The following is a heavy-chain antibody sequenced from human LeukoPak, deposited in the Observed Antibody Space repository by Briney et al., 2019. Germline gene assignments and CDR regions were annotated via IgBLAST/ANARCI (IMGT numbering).Heavy chain of an antibody. J-gene: IGHJ3*01. CDR2: IDPKSGGT. Sequence: ASVKVSCKASGYTLTEKHLYWVRQAPGQGLEWMGWIDPKSGGTSFAQNFRGRLTMTRDTSINTAYMELSRLTSDDTTVYYCARELGINAFDVWGQGTMVTVSS. D-gene: IGHD7-27*01. CDR3: ARELGINAFDV. CDR1: GYTLTEKH. V-gene: IGHV1-2*02.